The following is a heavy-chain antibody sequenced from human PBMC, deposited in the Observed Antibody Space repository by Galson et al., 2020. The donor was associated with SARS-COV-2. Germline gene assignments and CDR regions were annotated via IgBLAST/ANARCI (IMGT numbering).Heavy chain of an antibody. CDR2: INDDGKNT. D-gene: IGHD3-9*01. J-gene: IGHJ4*02. Sequence: GESLKISCAASGFAFNTYGMTWVRQAPGRGLEWVSTINDDGKNTHYADSVKGRFTISRDNSKNTLFLQMNSLRADDTAVYYCAKDLQYSDILWAQGTLVTVSS. CDR1: GFAFNTYG. CDR3: AKDLQYSDIL. V-gene: IGHV3-23*01.